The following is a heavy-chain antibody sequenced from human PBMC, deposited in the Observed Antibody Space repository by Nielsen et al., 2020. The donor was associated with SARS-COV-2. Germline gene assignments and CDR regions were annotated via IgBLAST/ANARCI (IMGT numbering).Heavy chain of an antibody. CDR2: IDPSDSYT. Sequence: GESLKISCQGSGYSFTSYWISWVRQMPGKGLEWMGRIDPSDSYTNYSPSFQGHVTISADKSISTAYLQWSSLKASDTAMYYCASIEYSSSYYYYGMDVWGQGTTVTVSS. J-gene: IGHJ6*02. CDR1: GYSFTSYW. V-gene: IGHV5-10-1*01. D-gene: IGHD6-6*01. CDR3: ASIEYSSSYYYYGMDV.